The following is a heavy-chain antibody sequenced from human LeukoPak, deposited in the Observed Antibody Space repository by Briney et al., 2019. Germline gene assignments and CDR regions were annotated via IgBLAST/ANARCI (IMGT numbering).Heavy chain of an antibody. CDR2: IIPIFGTA. CDR1: GYTFTGYY. Sequence: GASVKVSCKASGYTFTGYYMHWVRQAPGQGLEWMGGIIPIFGTANYAQKFQGRVTITADKSTSTAYMELSSLRSEDTAVYYCAREIKYKPDAIAAAGTSYWFDPWGQGTLVTVSS. V-gene: IGHV1-69*06. D-gene: IGHD6-13*01. J-gene: IGHJ5*02. CDR3: AREIKYKPDAIAAAGTSYWFDP.